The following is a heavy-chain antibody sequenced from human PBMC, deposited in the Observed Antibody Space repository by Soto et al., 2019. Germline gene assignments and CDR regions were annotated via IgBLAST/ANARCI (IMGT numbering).Heavy chain of an antibody. V-gene: IGHV3-9*01. CDR1: GFTFDDYA. J-gene: IGHJ6*02. CDR2: ISWNSGSI. D-gene: IGHD3-3*01. CDR3: AKVTASGHYYYDGMDV. Sequence: EVQLVESGGGLVQPGRSLRLSCAASGFTFDDYAMHWVRQAPGKGLEWVSGISWNSGSIGYADSVKGRFTISRDNAKNSLYLQMNSLRAEDTALYYCAKVTASGHYYYDGMDVWGQGTTVTVSS.